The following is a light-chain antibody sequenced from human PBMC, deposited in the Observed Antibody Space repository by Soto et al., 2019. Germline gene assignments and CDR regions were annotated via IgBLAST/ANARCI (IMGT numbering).Light chain of an antibody. CDR3: QQYATSLYT. Sequence: EIVLTQSPGTLSLSPGERATLSCRASQRVSSSYFAWFQQKPGQAPRLLIYGASSRATGNPDRFSGSGSGTDFTLTIRRLEPEDFAVYYCQQYATSLYTFGQGTQLEI. CDR1: QRVSSSY. CDR2: GAS. J-gene: IGKJ2*01. V-gene: IGKV3-20*01.